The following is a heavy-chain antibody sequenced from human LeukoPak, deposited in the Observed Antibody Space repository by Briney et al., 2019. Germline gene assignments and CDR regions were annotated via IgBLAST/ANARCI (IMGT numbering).Heavy chain of an antibody. Sequence: SETLSLTCTVSGGSISSYYWSWIRQPPGTGLEWIGYIYYSGSTNYNPSLKSRVTISVDTSKNQFSLKLSSVTAADTAVYYCARQGSYPLFDPWGQGTLVTVSS. V-gene: IGHV4-59*01. CDR3: ARQGSYPLFDP. J-gene: IGHJ5*02. CDR2: IYYSGST. CDR1: GGSISSYY. D-gene: IGHD2-15*01.